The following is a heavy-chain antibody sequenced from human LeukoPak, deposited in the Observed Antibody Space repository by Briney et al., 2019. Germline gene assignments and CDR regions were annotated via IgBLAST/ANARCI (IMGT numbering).Heavy chain of an antibody. CDR3: ARLRDSSGFCSFDY. J-gene: IGHJ4*02. D-gene: IGHD3-22*01. Sequence: GESLKISCQGSGYRFATYWIGWVRQMPGKGLEWMGVIYPGDSDTRYSPSFQGQVTISVDKSISTAYLQWNSLKASDTAIFYCARLRDSSGFCSFDYWGQGTPVTVSS. V-gene: IGHV5-51*01. CDR2: IYPGDSDT. CDR1: GYRFATYW.